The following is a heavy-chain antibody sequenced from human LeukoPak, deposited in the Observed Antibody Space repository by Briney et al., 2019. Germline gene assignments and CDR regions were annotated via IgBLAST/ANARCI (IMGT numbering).Heavy chain of an antibody. CDR1: GFTFSSFT. CDR2: ISSGSGYI. Sequence: GGSLRLSCAASGFTFSSFTMHWVRQAPGKGLEWVSSISSGSGYIYYADSVKGRFTISRDNAKNSLYLQMNSLRAEDTAVYYCARDLNVWGQGTTVTVSS. V-gene: IGHV3-21*01. J-gene: IGHJ6*02. CDR3: ARDLNV.